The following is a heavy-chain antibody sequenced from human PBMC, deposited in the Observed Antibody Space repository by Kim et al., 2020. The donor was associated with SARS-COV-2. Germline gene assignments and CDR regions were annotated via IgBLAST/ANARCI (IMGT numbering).Heavy chain of an antibody. CDR2: ISGSGGST. D-gene: IGHD3-10*01. J-gene: IGHJ4*02. Sequence: GGSLRLSCAASGFTFSSFAMNWVRQAPGKGLEWVSGISGSGGSTYYADSVKGRFTFSRDNSKNTLYLQMNSLRAEDTAVYYCARDNTFGSGSSIHEYYFDYWGQGTLVTVSS. CDR3: ARDNTFGSGSSIHEYYFDY. V-gene: IGHV3-23*01. CDR1: GFTFSSFA.